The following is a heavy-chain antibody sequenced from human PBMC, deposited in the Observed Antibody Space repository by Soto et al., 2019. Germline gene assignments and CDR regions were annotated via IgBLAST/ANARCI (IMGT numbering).Heavy chain of an antibody. CDR3: SIVVVVAATRAWPNFDY. J-gene: IGHJ4*02. CDR1: GGTFSSYA. Sequence: GASVKVSCKASGGTFSSYAISWVRQAPGQGLEWMGGIIPIFGTANYAQKFQGRVTITADESTSTAYMELSSLRSEDTAVYYCSIVVVVAATRAWPNFDYWGRGTLVTVSS. V-gene: IGHV1-69*13. CDR2: IIPIFGTA. D-gene: IGHD2-15*01.